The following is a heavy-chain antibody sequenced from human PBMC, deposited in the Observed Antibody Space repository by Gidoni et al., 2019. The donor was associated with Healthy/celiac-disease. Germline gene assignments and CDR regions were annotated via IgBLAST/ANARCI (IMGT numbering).Heavy chain of an antibody. CDR2: IRSKANSYAT. CDR3: TRHRYYYDSSGYYHDAFDI. CDR1: GFTFSGSA. Sequence: EVQLVESGGGLVQPGGSLQLSCAASGFTFSGSAMHWVRQASGKGLEWVGRIRSKANSYATAYAASVKGRFTISRDDSKNTAYLQMNSLKTEDTAVYYCTRHRYYYDSSGYYHDAFDIWGQGTMVTVSS. V-gene: IGHV3-73*02. J-gene: IGHJ3*02. D-gene: IGHD3-22*01.